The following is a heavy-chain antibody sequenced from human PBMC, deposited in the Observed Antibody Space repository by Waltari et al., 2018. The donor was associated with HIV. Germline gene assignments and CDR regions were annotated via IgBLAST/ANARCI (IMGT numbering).Heavy chain of an antibody. Sequence: EVQLLESGGGLVQPGGSLRLSCAASGFTFSSSAMNWVRQGPGEVLYGVLAITRCSSTYYADSVQGRFTTSRDNSKNTLYLQMNILRAEDTAVYFCVKEHQYSYTWYSYYGMDVWGQGTTVTVSS. D-gene: IGHD6-13*01. J-gene: IGHJ6*02. V-gene: IGHV3-23*01. CDR1: GFTFSSSA. CDR3: VKEHQYSYTWYSYYGMDV. CDR2: ITRCSST.